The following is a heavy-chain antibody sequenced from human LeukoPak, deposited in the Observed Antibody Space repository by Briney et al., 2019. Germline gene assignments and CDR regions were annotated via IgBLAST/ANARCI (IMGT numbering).Heavy chain of an antibody. V-gene: IGHV3-23*01. J-gene: IGHJ4*02. CDR1: GFTFSSYA. CDR2: ISGSGGST. D-gene: IGHD3-10*01. CDR3: ARDNRRFGSRGPFDY. Sequence: PGGSLRLSCAASGFTFSSYAMSWVRQAPGKGLEWVSAISGSGGSTYYADSVKGRFTISRDNSKNTLYLQMNSLRAEDTAVYYCARDNRRFGSRGPFDYWGQGTLVTVSS.